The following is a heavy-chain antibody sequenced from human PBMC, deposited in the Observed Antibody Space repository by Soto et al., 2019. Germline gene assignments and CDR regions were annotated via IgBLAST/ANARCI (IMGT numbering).Heavy chain of an antibody. CDR2: INAGNGNT. Sequence: QVQLVQSGAEVKKPGASVKVSCKASGYTFTSYAMHWVRQAPGQRLEWMGWINAGNGNTKYPQKFQGRVTITRDTSASTAYMELSSLRSEDTAVYYCARGSGTTVVGWFDPWGQGTLVTVSS. D-gene: IGHD1-1*01. J-gene: IGHJ5*02. V-gene: IGHV1-3*01. CDR1: GYTFTSYA. CDR3: ARGSGTTVVGWFDP.